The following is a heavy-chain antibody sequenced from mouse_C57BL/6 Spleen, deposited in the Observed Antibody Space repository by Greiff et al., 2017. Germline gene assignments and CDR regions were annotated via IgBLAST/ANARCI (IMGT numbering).Heavy chain of an antibody. J-gene: IGHJ4*01. D-gene: IGHD1-1*01. CDR2: IYPGSGNT. CDR1: GYTFTDYY. CDR3: ARQEYYGSSSDYYAMDY. Sequence: VQLQQSGAELVRPGASVKLSCKASGYTFTDYYINWVKQRPGQGLEWIARIYPGSGNTYYNEKFKGKATLTAEKSSSTAYMQLSSLTSEDSAVYFCARQEYYGSSSDYYAMDYWGQGTSVTVSS. V-gene: IGHV1-76*01.